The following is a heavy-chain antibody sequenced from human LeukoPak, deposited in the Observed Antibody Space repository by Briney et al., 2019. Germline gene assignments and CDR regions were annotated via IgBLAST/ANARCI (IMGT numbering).Heavy chain of an antibody. J-gene: IGHJ4*02. CDR3: ARGQWLVHGVDY. V-gene: IGHV4-39*07. Sequence: KTSETLSLTCTVSGGSISSYYWGWIRQPPGKGLEWIGSLYYSGTTYYNPSLKSRVTISVDTSKNQFSLKLTSVTAADTAVYYCARGQWLVHGVDYWGQGTLVTVSS. D-gene: IGHD6-19*01. CDR2: LYYSGTT. CDR1: GGSISSYY.